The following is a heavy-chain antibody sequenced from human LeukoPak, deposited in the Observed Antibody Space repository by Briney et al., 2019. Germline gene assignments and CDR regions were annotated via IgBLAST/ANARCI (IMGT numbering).Heavy chain of an antibody. D-gene: IGHD2-2*01. J-gene: IGHJ4*02. CDR1: GGSISSYY. CDR2: IYTSGST. V-gene: IGHV4-4*07. CDR3: ARSGIGPKVVQCYFDY. Sequence: SETLSLTCTVSGGSISSYYWSWIRQPAGKGLEWIGRIYTSGSTNYNPSLKSRVTMSVDTSKNQFSLKLSSVTAADTAVYYCARSGIGPKVVQCYFDYWGQGTLVTVSS.